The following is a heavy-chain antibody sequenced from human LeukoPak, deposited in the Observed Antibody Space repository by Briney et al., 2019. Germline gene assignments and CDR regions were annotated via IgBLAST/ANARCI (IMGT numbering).Heavy chain of an antibody. J-gene: IGHJ2*01. D-gene: IGHD3-3*01. V-gene: IGHV4-59*01. CDR2: IYYSGST. CDR1: GGSICSYY. CDR3: ARLTQADYDFWSGGSQSWYFDL. Sequence: SETLYLTCTVSGGSICSYYWSWIRQPPGKGPVWIGYIYYSGSTNYNPSLKSRVTISVDTSKNQFSLKLSSVTAADTAVYYRARLTQADYDFWSGGSQSWYFDLWGRGTLVTVSS.